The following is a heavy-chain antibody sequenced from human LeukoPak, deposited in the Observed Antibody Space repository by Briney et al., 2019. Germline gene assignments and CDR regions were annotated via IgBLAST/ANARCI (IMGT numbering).Heavy chain of an antibody. D-gene: IGHD4-17*01. J-gene: IGHJ4*02. V-gene: IGHV3-23*01. CDR1: GLTSGIYA. Sequence: GGSLRLSCAASGLTSGIYAMSWVRQAPGKGLEWVSAFSGGGDSFYADSVRGRFSISADRSRNILYLLMNSPRVEDTAVYYCAKDLTVLLTDYYFDYWGQGTLVTVSS. CDR3: AKDLTVLLTDYYFDY. CDR2: FSGGGDS.